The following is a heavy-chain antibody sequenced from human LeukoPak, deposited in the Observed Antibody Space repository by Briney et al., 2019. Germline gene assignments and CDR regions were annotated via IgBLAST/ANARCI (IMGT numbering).Heavy chain of an antibody. CDR1: GYTFTSYG. CDR3: ARDRIRWLPYAFDI. CDR2: ISAYNGNT. J-gene: IGHJ3*02. V-gene: IGHV1-18*01. Sequence: ASVKVSCKASGYTFTSYGISWVRQAPGQGLEWMGWISAYNGNTNYAQKLQGRVTMTTDTSTSTAYMELRSLRSDDTAVYYCARDRIRWLPYAFDIWGQGTMVTVSS. D-gene: IGHD5-24*01.